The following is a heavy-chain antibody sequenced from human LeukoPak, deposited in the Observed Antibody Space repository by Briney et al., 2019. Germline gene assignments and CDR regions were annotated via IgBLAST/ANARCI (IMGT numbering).Heavy chain of an antibody. CDR1: GGTFSSYA. D-gene: IGHD4-17*01. Sequence: ASVNVSCKPSGGTFSSYAISWVRQAPGQGLEWMGGIIPIFGTANYAQKFQGRVTITADESTITAYMELSSLRSEDTAVYYCARALMTTVTTLDYWGQGTLVTVSS. V-gene: IGHV1-69*13. J-gene: IGHJ4*02. CDR2: IIPIFGTA. CDR3: ARALMTTVTTLDY.